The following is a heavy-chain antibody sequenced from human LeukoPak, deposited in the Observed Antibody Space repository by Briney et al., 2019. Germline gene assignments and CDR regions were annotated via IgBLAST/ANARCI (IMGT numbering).Heavy chain of an antibody. Sequence: GGSVRLSCAASGFTFSSYGMHWVRQAPGKGLQWVAVILYDGSNKYFADSVKGRFIISRDNSKNTLYLQMNSLTAEDTAVYYCARVVAGSVYNSGMDVWGQGTTVTVSS. CDR2: ILYDGSNK. D-gene: IGHD3-10*01. V-gene: IGHV3-30*06. CDR3: ARVVAGSVYNSGMDV. CDR1: GFTFSSYG. J-gene: IGHJ6*02.